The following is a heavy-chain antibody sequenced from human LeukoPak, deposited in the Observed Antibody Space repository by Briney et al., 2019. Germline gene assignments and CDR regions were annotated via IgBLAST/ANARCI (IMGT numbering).Heavy chain of an antibody. D-gene: IGHD3-22*01. CDR2: IYPGDSDT. Sequence: GVSLKISCKASGYSFTSYWIGWVRQMPGKGLEWMGIIYPGDSDTRYSPSFQGQVTISADKSISIAYLQWSSLKASDTAIYYCARQDSSGYIDSWGQGTLVTVSS. CDR3: ARQDSSGYIDS. J-gene: IGHJ4*02. CDR1: GYSFTSYW. V-gene: IGHV5-51*01.